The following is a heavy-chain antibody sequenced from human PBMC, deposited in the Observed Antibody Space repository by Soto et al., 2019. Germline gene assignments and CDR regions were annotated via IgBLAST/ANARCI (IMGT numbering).Heavy chain of an antibody. CDR3: ARGRYVDY. D-gene: IGHD1-1*01. CDR2: ISAHNGNT. J-gene: IGHJ4*02. Sequence: QIHLVQSGAEVKKPGASVKDSCKGSGYGFTTYGITWVRQAPGQGLEWMAWISAHNGNTNYAQKLQVRVTVTRDTSTSTAYMELRSLRSDDTAVYYCARGRYVDYWGQGALVTVSS. V-gene: IGHV1-18*01. CDR1: GYGFTTYG.